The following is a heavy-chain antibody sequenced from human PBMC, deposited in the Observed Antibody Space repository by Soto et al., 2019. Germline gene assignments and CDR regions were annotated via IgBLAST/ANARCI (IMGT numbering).Heavy chain of an antibody. V-gene: IGHV4-31*03. CDR2: RYYSEST. J-gene: IGHJ4*02. D-gene: IGHD2-15*01. Sequence: SETLSLTCTVSGGSITTGGYYWSWIRQLPGKGLEWIGHRYYSESTYYNPSLKGRVSISLDTSKNQFPLKLSFVTAADTVMYYCARTKCSGGSCYSWSLDYWGQGTPVTVSS. CDR3: ARTKCSGGSCYSWSLDY. CDR1: GGSITTGGYY.